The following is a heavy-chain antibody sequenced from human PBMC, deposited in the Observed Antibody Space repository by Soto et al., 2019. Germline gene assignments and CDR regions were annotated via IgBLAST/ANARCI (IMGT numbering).Heavy chain of an antibody. V-gene: IGHV6-1*01. CDR2: TYYRSKWYN. CDR3: ARGLHYYDSSGYWYYFDY. CDR1: GDSVSSNSAA. D-gene: IGHD3-22*01. J-gene: IGHJ4*03. Sequence: PSQTLSLTCAISGDSVSSNSAAWNWIRQSPSRGLEWLGRTYYRSKWYNDYAVSVKSRITINPDTSKNQFSLQLNSVTPEDTAVYYCARGLHYYDSSGYWYYFDYWGQGTTVTVS.